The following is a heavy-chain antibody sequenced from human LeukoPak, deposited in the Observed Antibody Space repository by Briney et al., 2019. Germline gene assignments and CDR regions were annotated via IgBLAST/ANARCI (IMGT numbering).Heavy chain of an antibody. CDR3: ARSIVVVPAAISPFDY. J-gene: IGHJ4*02. Sequence: PSETLSLTCTVSGGSISSGSYYWSWIRQPAGKGLEWIGRIYTSGSTNYNPSLKSRVTISVDTSKNQFSLKLSSVTAADTAVYYRARSIVVVPAAISPFDYWGQGTLVTVSS. V-gene: IGHV4-61*02. CDR2: IYTSGST. D-gene: IGHD2-2*01. CDR1: GGSISSGSYY.